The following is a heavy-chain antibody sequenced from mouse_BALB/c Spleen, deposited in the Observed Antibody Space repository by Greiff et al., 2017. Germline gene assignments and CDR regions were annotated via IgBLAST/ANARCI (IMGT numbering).Heavy chain of an antibody. CDR2: IDPANGNT. D-gene: IGHD2-12*01. J-gene: IGHJ4*01. CDR1: GFYFKDSY. CDR3: ARSYDDAMDY. Sequence: VQLQQSGAELVKPGASVKLSCTASGFYFKDSYMHWVKQRPEQGLEWIGRIDPANGNTKYDPKFQGKATITADTSSNTAYLQLSSLTSEDTAVYYVARSYDDAMDYWGQGTSVTVSS. V-gene: IGHV14-3*02.